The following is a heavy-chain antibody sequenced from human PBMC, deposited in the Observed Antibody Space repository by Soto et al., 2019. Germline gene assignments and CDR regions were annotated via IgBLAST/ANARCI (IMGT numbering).Heavy chain of an antibody. D-gene: IGHD3-3*01. CDR3: ARGITIFGVVYFAY. V-gene: IGHV4-31*03. J-gene: IGHJ4*02. CDR2: IYYSGST. CDR1: GGSISSGGYY. Sequence: QVQLQESGPGLVKPSQTLSLTCTVSGGSISSGGYYWSWIRQHPGKGLEWSGYIYYSGSTYYNPSLKSRVTIAVDTSKNQFSLKLSSVTAADTAVYYCARGITIFGVVYFAYWGQGTLVTVSS.